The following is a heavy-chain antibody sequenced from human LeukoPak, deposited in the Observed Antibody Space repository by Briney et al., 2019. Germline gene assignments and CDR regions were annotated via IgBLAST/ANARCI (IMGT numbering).Heavy chain of an antibody. D-gene: IGHD6-13*01. J-gene: IGHJ5*02. CDR1: GFSLSTSGVG. V-gene: IGHV2-5*01. CDR3: AHADSSSWYGLYNWFDP. Sequence: SGPTLVKPTQTLTLTCTFSGFSLSTSGVGVGWIRQPPGKALEWLALIYWNDDKRYSPSLKSRLTITKDTSKNQVVLTMTNMDPVDTATYYCAHADSSSWYGLYNWFDPWGQGTLVTVSS. CDR2: IYWNDDK.